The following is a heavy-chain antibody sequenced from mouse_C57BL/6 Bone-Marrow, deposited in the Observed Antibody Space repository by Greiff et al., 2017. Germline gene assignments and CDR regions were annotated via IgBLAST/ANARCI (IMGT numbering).Heavy chain of an antibody. CDR1: GYTFTSYW. V-gene: IGHV1-69*01. Sequence: QVQLQQPGAELVMPGASVKLSCKASGYTFTSYWMHWVKQRPGQGLEWIGEIDPSDNYTNYNQKFKGKSTLTVDKSSSTAYMQLSSLTSEDSAVYYCAREGVYWGQGTTLTVSS. CDR2: IDPSDNYT. CDR3: AREGVY. J-gene: IGHJ2*01.